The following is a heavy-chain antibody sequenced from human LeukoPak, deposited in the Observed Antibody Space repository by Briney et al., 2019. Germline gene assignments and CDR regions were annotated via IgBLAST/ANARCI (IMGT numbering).Heavy chain of an antibody. V-gene: IGHV4-39*01. CDR1: GGSISSSSYY. CDR2: IYYSGST. D-gene: IGHD4-23*01. Sequence: PSETLSLTCTVSGGSISSSSYYWGWIRQPPGKGLEWIGSIYYSGSTYYNPSLKSRVTISVDTSKNQFSLKLSSVTAADTAVYYCARRAHYGGNPADYWGQGTLVTVSS. CDR3: ARRAHYGGNPADY. J-gene: IGHJ4*02.